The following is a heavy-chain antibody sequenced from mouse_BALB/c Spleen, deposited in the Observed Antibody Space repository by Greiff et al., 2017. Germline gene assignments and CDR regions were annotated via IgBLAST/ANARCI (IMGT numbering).Heavy chain of an antibody. CDR2: IRLKSNNYAT. V-gene: IGHV6-6*02. CDR3: TRGGGSWFAY. J-gene: IGHJ3*01. Sequence: EVKLVESGGGLVQPGGSMKLSCVASGFTFSNYWMNWVRQSPEKGLEWVAEIRLKSNNYATHYAESVKGRFTISRDDSKSSVYLQMNNLRAEDTGIYYCTRGGGSWFAYWGQGTLVTVSA. CDR1: GFTFSNYW.